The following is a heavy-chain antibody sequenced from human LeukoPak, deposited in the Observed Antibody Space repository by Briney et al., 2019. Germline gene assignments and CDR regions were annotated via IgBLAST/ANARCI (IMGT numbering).Heavy chain of an antibody. CDR1: GFTLRNYA. CDR2: IRSKAYGGTT. Sequence: GGSLRLSCEASGFTLRNYAVSWVRQAPGKGLEWVGFIRSKAYGGTTEYAASVKGRFTISRDDSKSIAYLQMNSLKTEDTAVYYCTRCRFVDYYDSSGYYFLDYWGQGTLVTVSS. J-gene: IGHJ4*02. V-gene: IGHV3-49*04. CDR3: TRCRFVDYYDSSGYYFLDY. D-gene: IGHD3-22*01.